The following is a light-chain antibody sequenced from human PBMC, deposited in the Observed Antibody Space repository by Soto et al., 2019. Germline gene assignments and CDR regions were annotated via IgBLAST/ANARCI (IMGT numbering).Light chain of an antibody. J-gene: IGKJ2*01. CDR1: QTVSSN. V-gene: IGKV3-15*01. CDR3: QQYHNWPPQYT. CDR2: GAS. Sequence: EIVMTQSPATLSVSPGERATLSCRASQTVSSNLAWYQQKPGQAPRLLIHGASTRATGVPARFSGSGSGTEFTLTISSLQSEDFAVYHCQQYHNWPPQYTFGQGTKVQIK.